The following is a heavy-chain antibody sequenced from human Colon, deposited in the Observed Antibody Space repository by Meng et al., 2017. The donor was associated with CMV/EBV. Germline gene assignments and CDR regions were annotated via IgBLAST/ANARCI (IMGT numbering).Heavy chain of an antibody. CDR3: TGNFYGMDV. CDR2: IKSRSDGGTI. D-gene: IGHD1-7*01. J-gene: IGHJ6*02. CDR1: GLTFTKAW. Sequence: GGSLRLSCVDSGLTFTKAWMTWVRQAPGKGLEWVGRIKSRSDGGTIDYAAPVKGRFTISRDDSKNTLYLQMNTLKTEDTAVYYCTGNFYGMDVWGQGTTVTVSS. V-gene: IGHV3-15*01.